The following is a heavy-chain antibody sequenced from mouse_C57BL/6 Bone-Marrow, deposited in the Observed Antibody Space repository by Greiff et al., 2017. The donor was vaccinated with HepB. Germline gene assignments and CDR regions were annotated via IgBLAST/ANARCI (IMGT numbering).Heavy chain of an antibody. V-gene: IGHV1-54*01. CDR1: GYAFTNYL. D-gene: IGHD1-1*01. CDR2: INPGSGGT. CDR3: ARGYGKGY. J-gene: IGHJ2*01. Sequence: QVQLKESGAELVRPGTSVKVSCKASGYAFTNYLIEWVKQRPGQGLEWIGVINPGSGGTNYNEKFKGKATLTADKSSSTAYMQLSSLTSEDSAVYFCARGYGKGYWGQGTTLTVSS.